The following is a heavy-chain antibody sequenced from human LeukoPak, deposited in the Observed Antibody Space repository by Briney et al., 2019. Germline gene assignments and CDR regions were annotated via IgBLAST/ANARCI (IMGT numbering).Heavy chain of an antibody. J-gene: IGHJ6*03. CDR2: IIPIFGTA. CDR1: GGTFSSYA. Sequence: GASVKVSCKASGGTFSSYAISWVRQAPGQGLEWMGEIIPIFGTANYAQKFQGRVTITTDESTSTAYMELSSLRSEDTAVYYCASWDYYGSGTLRYMDVWGKGTTVTVSS. CDR3: ASWDYYGSGTLRYMDV. V-gene: IGHV1-69*05. D-gene: IGHD3-10*01.